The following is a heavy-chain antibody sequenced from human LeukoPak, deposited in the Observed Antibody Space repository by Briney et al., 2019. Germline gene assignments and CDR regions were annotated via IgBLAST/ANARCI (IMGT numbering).Heavy chain of an antibody. CDR1: GGSISSGGYS. J-gene: IGHJ4*02. Sequence: PSETLSLTCAVSGGSISSGGYSWSWIRQPPGKGLEWVGYIYHSGSTYYNPSLKSRVTISVDRSKNQFSLKLSSVTAADTAVYYCARGYCSSTSCLHFDYWGQGTLVTVSS. CDR3: ARGYCSSTSCLHFDY. D-gene: IGHD2-2*01. CDR2: IYHSGST. V-gene: IGHV4-30-2*01.